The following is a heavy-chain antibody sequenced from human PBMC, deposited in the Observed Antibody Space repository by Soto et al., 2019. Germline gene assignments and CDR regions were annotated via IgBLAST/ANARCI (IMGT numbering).Heavy chain of an antibody. CDR1: GFTFSSYA. V-gene: IGHV3-23*01. D-gene: IGHD4-4*01. CDR3: AKRVTPNYYYYGMDV. J-gene: IGHJ6*02. Sequence: EVQLLESGGGLVQPGGSLRLSCAASGFTFSSYAMSWVRQAPGKGLEWVSAISASGGSTYYADSVKGRFTISRDNSKNTLYLQMNSLGAEDTAVYYCAKRVTPNYYYYGMDVWGQGTTVTVSS. CDR2: ISASGGST.